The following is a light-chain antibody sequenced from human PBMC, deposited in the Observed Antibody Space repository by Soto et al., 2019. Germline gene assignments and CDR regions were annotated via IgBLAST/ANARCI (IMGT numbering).Light chain of an antibody. J-gene: IGLJ1*01. CDR1: NSNIGAGYD. CDR2: GNS. Sequence: QSVLTQPPSVSGAPGQRVTISCTGSNSNIGAGYDVHWYQLLPGTAPKLLIYGNSNRPSGVPDRFSGSKSGTSASLAITGLQADDEADYYCQSYDTSLSALYVFGTGTKLTVL. V-gene: IGLV1-40*01. CDR3: QSYDTSLSALYV.